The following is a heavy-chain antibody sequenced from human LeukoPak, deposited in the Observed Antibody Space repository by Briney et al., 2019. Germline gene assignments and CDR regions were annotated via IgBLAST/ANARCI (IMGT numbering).Heavy chain of an antibody. J-gene: IGHJ5*02. Sequence: GGSLRLSCAASGFTFSSYDIHWVRQAPGKGLEWVAFIRYDGSNKYYADSVRGRFTISRDNSKNTLYLQMNSLRAEDTALYYCARGDKQLVFNRNKGGFDPWGQGILVTVSS. V-gene: IGHV3-30*02. CDR1: GFTFSSYD. D-gene: IGHD6-13*01. CDR3: ARGDKQLVFNRNKGGFDP. CDR2: IRYDGSNK.